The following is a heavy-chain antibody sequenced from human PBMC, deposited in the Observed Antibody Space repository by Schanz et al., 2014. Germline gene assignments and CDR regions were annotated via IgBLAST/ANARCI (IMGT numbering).Heavy chain of an antibody. J-gene: IGHJ4*02. D-gene: IGHD3-22*01. CDR2: IKQDGSEK. CDR3: AKDPRHGDYDYYFDY. V-gene: IGHV3-7*05. Sequence: EVQLVESGGGLVQPGGSLRLSCGGSGFTFSKYWMSWVRQAPGKGLEWVANIKQDGSEKDYVDAVKGRFTISRDNSKNTLYLQMNSLRAEDAAVDYCAKDPRHGDYDYYFDYWGQGTLVTVSS. CDR1: GFTFSKYW.